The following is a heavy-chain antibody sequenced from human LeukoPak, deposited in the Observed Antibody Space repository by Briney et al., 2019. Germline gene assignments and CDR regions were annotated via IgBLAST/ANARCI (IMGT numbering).Heavy chain of an antibody. Sequence: GGSLRLSCAASRFTFSSYGMHWVRQAPGKGLEWVAYIQYDGSKQYADSVKGRFTISRDNAKNSLYLQMNSLRAEDTALYYCAKDGRVRSGYYFDYWGQGTLVTVSS. J-gene: IGHJ4*02. V-gene: IGHV3-30*02. CDR3: AKDGRVRSGYYFDY. D-gene: IGHD3-22*01. CDR2: IQYDGSKQ. CDR1: RFTFSSYG.